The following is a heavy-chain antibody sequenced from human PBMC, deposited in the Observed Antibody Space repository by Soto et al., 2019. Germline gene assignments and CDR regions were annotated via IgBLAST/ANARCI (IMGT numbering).Heavy chain of an antibody. Sequence: GSLKISCKGSGYSFTSYWIGWVRQMPGKGLEWMGIIYPGDSDTRYSPSFQGQVTISADKSISTAYLQWSSLKASDTAMYYCARSVLMDYYDSSGYPDYWGQGTLVTVSS. D-gene: IGHD3-22*01. CDR3: ARSVLMDYYDSSGYPDY. J-gene: IGHJ4*02. CDR1: GYSFTSYW. V-gene: IGHV5-51*01. CDR2: IYPGDSDT.